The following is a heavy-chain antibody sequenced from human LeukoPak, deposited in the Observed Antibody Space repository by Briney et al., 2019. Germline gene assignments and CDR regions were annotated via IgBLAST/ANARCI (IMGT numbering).Heavy chain of an antibody. Sequence: GGSLRLSCAASGFTFSSYGMHWVRQAPGKGLEWVAFIRYDGSNKYYADSVKGRFTISRDNSKNTLYLQMNSLRAEDTAVYYCAKRDISSSGYNFDYWGQGTLVTVSS. CDR2: IRYDGSNK. CDR3: AKRDISSSGYNFDY. CDR1: GFTFSSYG. D-gene: IGHD6-6*01. V-gene: IGHV3-30*02. J-gene: IGHJ4*02.